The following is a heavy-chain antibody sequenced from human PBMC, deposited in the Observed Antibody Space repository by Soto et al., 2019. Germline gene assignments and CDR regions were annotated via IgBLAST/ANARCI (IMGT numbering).Heavy chain of an antibody. V-gene: IGHV4-59*01. Sequence: SETLSLTCTVSGGSISRYYWSWIRQPPGQGLELIGYIYYSGSTNYNPSLKSRVTISVDTSKNQFSLKLSSVTAADTAVYYCARVYYDILTGYYYFDYWGQGTLVTVSS. CDR2: IYYSGST. J-gene: IGHJ4*02. CDR1: GGSISRYY. CDR3: ARVYYDILTGYYYFDY. D-gene: IGHD3-9*01.